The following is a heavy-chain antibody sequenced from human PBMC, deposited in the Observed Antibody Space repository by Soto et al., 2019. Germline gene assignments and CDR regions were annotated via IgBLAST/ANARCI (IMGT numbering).Heavy chain of an antibody. CDR2: IDWDDTK. V-gene: IGHV2-70*04. CDR3: ARILPGDTTDY. CDR1: GFSLSANRMR. D-gene: IGHD2-21*02. Sequence: SGPTLVNPTHTLTLTCTFSGFSLSANRMRVSWIRQPPGKALEWLARIDWDDTKFYSMSLKTRLAISRDTSKNQVVLTMTNVAPVDTATYYCARILPGDTTDYWGQGTLVTVSS. J-gene: IGHJ4*02.